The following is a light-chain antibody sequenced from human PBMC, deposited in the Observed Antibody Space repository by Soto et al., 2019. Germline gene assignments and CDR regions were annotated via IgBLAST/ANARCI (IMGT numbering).Light chain of an antibody. J-gene: IGKJ4*01. Sequence: EIVLTQSPATLSLSPGERATLSCRASQSVGSYLAWYQQKRGQAPRLLIYDASNRAPGIPARFSGSGSGTDFTLTISSLEPEDFAVYYCHQRYIWPPLTFGGGTKVEIK. CDR2: DAS. CDR3: HQRYIWPPLT. CDR1: QSVGSY. V-gene: IGKV3-11*01.